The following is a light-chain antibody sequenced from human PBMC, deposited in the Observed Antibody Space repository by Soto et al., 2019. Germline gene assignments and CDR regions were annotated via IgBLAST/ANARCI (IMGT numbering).Light chain of an antibody. J-gene: IGKJ1*01. CDR1: QTISSW. V-gene: IGKV1-5*03. CDR2: KAS. Sequence: DIQTTQSPSTLSASLGGRVTLSCRASQTISSWLAWYQQKPGKAPKLLIYKASSLESGVPSRFSGSGSGTEFTLTISSLQPDDFATYYCQQYNSYISWTFGQGTKVDIK. CDR3: QQYNSYISWT.